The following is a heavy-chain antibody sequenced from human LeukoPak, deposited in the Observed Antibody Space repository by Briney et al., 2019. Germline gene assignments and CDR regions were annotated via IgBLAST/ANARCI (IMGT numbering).Heavy chain of an antibody. V-gene: IGHV4-4*07. CDR3: ARESRAYDFWSGYYLPASAFDY. Sequence: SETLSLTCTVSGGSISSYYWSWIRQPAGKGLEWIGRIYTSGSTNYNPSLKSRVTMSVDTSKNQFSLKLSSVTAADTAVYYCARESRAYDFWSGYYLPASAFDYWGQGTLVTASS. CDR1: GGSISSYY. D-gene: IGHD3-3*01. J-gene: IGHJ4*02. CDR2: IYTSGST.